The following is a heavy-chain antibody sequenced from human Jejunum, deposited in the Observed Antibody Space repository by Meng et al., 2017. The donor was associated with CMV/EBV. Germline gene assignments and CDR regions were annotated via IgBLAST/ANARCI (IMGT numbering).Heavy chain of an antibody. CDR1: GYTFTSYY. V-gene: IGHV1-46*01. D-gene: IGHD6-19*01. CDR2: ISPSGGSK. CDR3: ARFSSAWYADY. J-gene: IGHJ4*02. Sequence: QVQLVQSGAEVKKPGASVKVSCKASGYTFTSYYMHWVRQAPGQGLEWMGIISPSGGSKSYAQKFQGRVTMTRDTSTSTVYMELSSLRSEDTAVYYCARFSSAWYADYWDQGTLVTVSS.